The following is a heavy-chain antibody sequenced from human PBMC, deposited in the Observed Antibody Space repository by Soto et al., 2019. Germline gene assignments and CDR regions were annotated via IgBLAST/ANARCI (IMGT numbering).Heavy chain of an antibody. D-gene: IGHD3-3*01. CDR2: IIPIFGTA. CDR3: ARLVGRRFLEWLSDGMDV. CDR1: GGTFSSYA. J-gene: IGHJ6*02. V-gene: IGHV1-69*13. Sequence: SVKVSCKASGGTFSSYAISWVRQAPGQGLEWMGGIIPIFGTANYAQKFQGRVTITADESTSTAYMELSSLRSEDTAVYYWARLVGRRFLEWLSDGMDVWGQGTTVTVSS.